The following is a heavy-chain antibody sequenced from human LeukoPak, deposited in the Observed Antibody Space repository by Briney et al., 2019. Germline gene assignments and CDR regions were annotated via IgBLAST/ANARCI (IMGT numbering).Heavy chain of an antibody. CDR1: GFTFSSCS. J-gene: IGHJ4*02. CDR2: ISSSSSYI. Sequence: GGSLRLSCAASGFTFSSCSMNWVRQAPGKGLEWVSSISSSSSYIYYADSVKGRFTISRDNAKNSLYLQMNSLRAEDTAVYYCARAGRNFWSGYYDFDYWGQGTLVTVSS. V-gene: IGHV3-21*01. D-gene: IGHD3-3*01. CDR3: ARAGRNFWSGYYDFDY.